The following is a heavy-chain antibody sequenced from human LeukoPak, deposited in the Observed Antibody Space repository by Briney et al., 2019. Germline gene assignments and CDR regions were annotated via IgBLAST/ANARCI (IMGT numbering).Heavy chain of an antibody. CDR3: ARDSSGWPGGY. Sequence: ASVKVSCKASGYTFTSYDINWVRQATGQGLEWMGWMNPNSGNTGYAQKLQGRVTMTTDTSTSTAYMELRSLRSDDTAVYYCARDSSGWPGGYWGQGTLVTVSS. J-gene: IGHJ4*02. CDR2: MNPNSGNT. V-gene: IGHV1-8*01. CDR1: GYTFTSYD. D-gene: IGHD6-19*01.